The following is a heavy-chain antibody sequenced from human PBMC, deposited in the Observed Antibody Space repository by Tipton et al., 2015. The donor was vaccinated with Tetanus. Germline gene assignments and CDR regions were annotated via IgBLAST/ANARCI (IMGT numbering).Heavy chain of an antibody. CDR3: ATGRLPTAGKFFNWFDP. D-gene: IGHD6-13*01. J-gene: IGHJ5*02. CDR2: IKSKAEGGTI. CDR1: GFNFNDAL. Sequence: SLRLSCAASGFNFNDALMHWVRQSPGKGLEWVGRIKSKAEGGTIDYAAAVQGRFTISRDDSKNMLYLQMNSLTTGDTAVYSCATGRLPTAGKFFNWFDPWGQGILVTVSS. V-gene: IGHV3-15*07.